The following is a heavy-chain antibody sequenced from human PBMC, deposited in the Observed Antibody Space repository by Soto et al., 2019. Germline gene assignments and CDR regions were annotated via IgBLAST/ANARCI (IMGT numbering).Heavy chain of an antibody. CDR2: INPRGIDT. V-gene: IGHV3-23*01. Sequence: EEQVLESGGGSAQPWGSLRISWAASGFTFSNYGMTWVRQAPGKGLEWVSSINPRGIDTKYADSVKGRFTIARDNSKNMMYLQMNNLRAEDTAVYYCAKGGAFCYDDCTRAYWGQGTLVTVSS. CDR3: AKGGAFCYDDCTRAY. CDR1: GFTFSNYG. D-gene: IGHD2-21*02. J-gene: IGHJ4*02.